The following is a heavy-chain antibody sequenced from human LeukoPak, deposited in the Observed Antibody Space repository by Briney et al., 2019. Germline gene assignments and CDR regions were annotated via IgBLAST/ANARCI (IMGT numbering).Heavy chain of an antibody. Sequence: GGSLRLSCAASGFTFNRYGMHWVRQAPGKGLEWVALIWFDGSREYYGDSVKGRFIISRDNSKNTLYLQMNSLRAEDTAVYYCASGSIYCSSTSCYPRMDYWGQGTLVTVSS. CDR1: GFTFNRYG. CDR2: IWFDGSRE. V-gene: IGHV3-33*03. CDR3: ASGSIYCSSTSCYPRMDY. D-gene: IGHD2-2*01. J-gene: IGHJ4*02.